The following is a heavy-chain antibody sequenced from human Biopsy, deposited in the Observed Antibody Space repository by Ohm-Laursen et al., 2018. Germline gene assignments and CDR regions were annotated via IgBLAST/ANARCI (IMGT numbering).Heavy chain of an antibody. Sequence: TLSLTCTVSGGSLTGDYWSWIRQSPGKGLEWIGSISDTGSTNYSPSLRGRVTISVDMSKKQFSLKVSSVTPADTAVFFCARLYRLDDYWNDDPPDAFDVWGQGTMVTVSS. V-gene: IGHV4-59*01. CDR2: ISDTGST. CDR3: ARLYRLDDYWNDDPPDAFDV. J-gene: IGHJ3*01. CDR1: GGSLTGDY. D-gene: IGHD3-3*01.